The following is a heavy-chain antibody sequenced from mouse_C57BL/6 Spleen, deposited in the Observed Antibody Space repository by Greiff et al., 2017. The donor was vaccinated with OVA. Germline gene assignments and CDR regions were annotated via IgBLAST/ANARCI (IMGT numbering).Heavy chain of an antibody. Sequence: QVQLKQPGAELVKPGASVKLSCKASGYTFTSYWMHWVKQRPGRGLEWIGRIDPTSGGTKYNEKFKSKATLTVDKPSSTAYMQLSSLTSEDSAVYYCARTEGAMVTTPHYFDYWGQGTTLTVSS. CDR2: IDPTSGGT. CDR3: ARTEGAMVTTPHYFDY. J-gene: IGHJ2*01. V-gene: IGHV1-72*01. D-gene: IGHD2-2*01. CDR1: GYTFTSYW.